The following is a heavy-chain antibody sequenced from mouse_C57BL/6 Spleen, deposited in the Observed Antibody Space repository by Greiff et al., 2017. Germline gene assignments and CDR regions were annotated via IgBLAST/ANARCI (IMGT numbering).Heavy chain of an antibody. CDR2: IYPGGGYT. CDR1: GYTFTNYW. D-gene: IGHD1-1*01. V-gene: IGHV1-63*01. J-gene: IGHJ3*01. CDR3: AAGYYGSSPWFAY. Sequence: VQLQESGAELVRPGTSVKMSCKASGYTFTNYWIGWAKQRPGHGLEWIGDIYPGGGYTNYNEKFKGKATLTADKSSSTAYMQFSSLTSEDSAIYYCAAGYYGSSPWFAYWGQWTLVTVSA.